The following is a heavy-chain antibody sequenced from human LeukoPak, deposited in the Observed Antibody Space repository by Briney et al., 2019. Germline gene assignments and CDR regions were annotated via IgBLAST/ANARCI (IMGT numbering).Heavy chain of an antibody. CDR3: ARDRQLSFGVVIPRWFDP. CDR1: GYTFTGYY. CDR2: INPNSGGT. Sequence: EASVKVSCKASGYTFTGYYMHWVRQAPGQGLEWMGWINPNSGGTNYAQKFQGRVTMTRDTSNSTAYMELSRLRSDDTAVYYCARDRQLSFGVVIPRWFDPWGQGTLVTVSS. V-gene: IGHV1-2*02. D-gene: IGHD3-3*01. J-gene: IGHJ5*02.